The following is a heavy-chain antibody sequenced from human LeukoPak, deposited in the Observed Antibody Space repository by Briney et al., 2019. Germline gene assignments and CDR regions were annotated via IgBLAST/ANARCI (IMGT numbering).Heavy chain of an antibody. Sequence: GGSLRLSCAASGFTFSSYGMHWVRQAPGKGLEWVAVISYDGSNKYYADSVKGRFTISRDNSKNTLYLQMNSLRAEDTAVYYCAKDLGRRYFDWLRDYWGQGTLVTVSS. CDR3: AKDLGRRYFDWLRDY. D-gene: IGHD3-9*01. J-gene: IGHJ4*02. CDR2: ISYDGSNK. V-gene: IGHV3-30*18. CDR1: GFTFSSYG.